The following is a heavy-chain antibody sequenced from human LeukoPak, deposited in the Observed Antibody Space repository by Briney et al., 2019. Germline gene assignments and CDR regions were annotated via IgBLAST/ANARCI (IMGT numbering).Heavy chain of an antibody. CDR3: ARDYYDSSGYYY. CDR1: GYTITDYY. V-gene: IGHV1-2*02. CDR2: INPNSGGT. D-gene: IGHD3-22*01. J-gene: IGHJ4*02. Sequence: ASVKVPCKASGYTITDYYIHWVRQAPGQGLEWMGWINPNSGGTNYAQKFQGRVTMTRDTSISTAYMELSRLRSDDTAVYYCARDYYDSSGYYYWGQGTLVTVSS.